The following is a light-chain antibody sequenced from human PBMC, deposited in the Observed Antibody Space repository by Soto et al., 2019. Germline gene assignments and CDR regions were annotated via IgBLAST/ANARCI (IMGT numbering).Light chain of an antibody. Sequence: EIVLTQSPGTLSLSPGERATLSCRASQSVTNNYVAWYQQKPGQAPRLLIHDASSRATGIPERFSGRGSGTDFTLTISRLEPEDFAVYFCQQTAHSPLTFGQGTRVDIK. CDR1: QSVTNNY. J-gene: IGKJ1*01. CDR3: QQTAHSPLT. V-gene: IGKV3-20*01. CDR2: DAS.